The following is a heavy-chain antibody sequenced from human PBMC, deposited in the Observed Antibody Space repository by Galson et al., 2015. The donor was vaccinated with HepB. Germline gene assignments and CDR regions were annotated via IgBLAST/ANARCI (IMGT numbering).Heavy chain of an antibody. CDR2: IIPIFGTA. CDR3: AREAAVAGTTGDY. V-gene: IGHV1-69*13. Sequence: SVKVSCKASGGTFSSYAISWVRQAPGQGLEWMGGIIPIFGTANYAQKFQGRVTITADESTSTAYMELSSLRSEDTAVYYCAREAAVAGTTGDYWGQGTLVTVSS. D-gene: IGHD6-19*01. J-gene: IGHJ4*02. CDR1: GGTFSSYA.